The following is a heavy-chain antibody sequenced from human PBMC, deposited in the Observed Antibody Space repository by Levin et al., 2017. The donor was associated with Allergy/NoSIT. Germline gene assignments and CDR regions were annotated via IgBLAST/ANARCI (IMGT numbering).Heavy chain of an antibody. J-gene: IGHJ4*02. V-gene: IGHV3-23*01. CDR2: ISGSGDYT. CDR3: AKDIISGARMGGTFQFDS. CDR1: GFTFDNYA. Sequence: QPGGSLRLSCAVSGFTFDNYAMTWVRQAPGQGLEWISSISGSGDYTNYADSVKGRFIVSRDNSKNTLSLQMTSLKKEDTALYYCAKDIISGARMGGTFQFDSWGQGTLVTVSS. D-gene: IGHD1-26*01.